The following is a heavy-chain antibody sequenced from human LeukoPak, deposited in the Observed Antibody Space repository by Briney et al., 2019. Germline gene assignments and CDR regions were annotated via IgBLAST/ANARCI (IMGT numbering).Heavy chain of an antibody. CDR3: TREDDVITFGGVIAFDY. J-gene: IGHJ4*02. CDR1: GFTFSRYW. CDR2: IRSKTYGGTT. Sequence: GGSLRLSCVGSGFTFSRYWLNWVRQAPGKGLEWVGFIRSKTYGGTTEYAASVKGRFIISRDDSKSIAYLQMNSLRTEDTAVYYCTREDDVITFGGVIAFDYWGQGTLVTVSS. D-gene: IGHD3-16*02. V-gene: IGHV3-49*04.